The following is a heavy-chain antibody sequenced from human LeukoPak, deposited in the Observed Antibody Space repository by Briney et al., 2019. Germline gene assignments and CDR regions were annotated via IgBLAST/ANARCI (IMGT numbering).Heavy chain of an antibody. CDR2: ISYDGSNK. CDR1: GFTFSSYA. V-gene: IGHV3-30-3*01. D-gene: IGHD2/OR15-2a*01. CDR3: VSFYETY. Sequence: GGSLRLSCAASGFTFSSYAMHWVRQAPGKGLEWVAVISYDGSNKYYADSVKGRFTISKDNAKNTVYLQMNSLRAEDTAVYYCVSFYETYWGRGTLVTVSS. J-gene: IGHJ4*02.